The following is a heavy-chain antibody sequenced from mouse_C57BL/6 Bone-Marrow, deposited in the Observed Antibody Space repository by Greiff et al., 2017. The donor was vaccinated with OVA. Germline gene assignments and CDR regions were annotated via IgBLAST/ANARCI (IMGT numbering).Heavy chain of an antibody. Sequence: EVQLQQSGPELVKPGASVKISCKASGYTFTDYYMNWVKQSHGKSLEWIGDINPNNGGTSYNQKFKGKATLTVDKSSSTAYMELRSLTSEDSAVYYCARTSYYDYLAWFADWGQGTLVTVSA. V-gene: IGHV1-26*01. CDR3: ARTSYYDYLAWFAD. J-gene: IGHJ3*01. D-gene: IGHD2-4*01. CDR2: INPNNGGT. CDR1: GYTFTDYY.